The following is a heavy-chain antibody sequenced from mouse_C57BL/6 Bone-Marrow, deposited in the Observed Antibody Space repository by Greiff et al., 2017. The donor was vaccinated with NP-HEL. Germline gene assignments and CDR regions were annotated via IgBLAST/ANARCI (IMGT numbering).Heavy chain of an antibody. D-gene: IGHD2-4*01. CDR3: TPYDYDVYYFDY. J-gene: IGHJ2*01. V-gene: IGHV14-4*01. Sequence: EVQLQQSGAELVRPGASVKLSCTASGFNIKDDYMHWVKQRPEQGLEWIGWIDPENGDTEYASKFQGKATITADTSSNTAYLQLSSLTSEDTAVYYCTPYDYDVYYFDYWGQGTTLTVSS. CDR2: IDPENGDT. CDR1: GFNIKDDY.